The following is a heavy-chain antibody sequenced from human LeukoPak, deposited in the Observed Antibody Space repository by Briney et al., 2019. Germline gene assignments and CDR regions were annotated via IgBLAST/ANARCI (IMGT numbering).Heavy chain of an antibody. D-gene: IGHD4-11*01. Sequence: PSETLSLTCTVSGGSISSGSYYWSWIRQPAGKGLEWIGRIYTSGSTNYNPSLKSRVTISVDTSKNQFSLKLSSVTAADTAVYYCARDEPIVTTGLYYYYYYMDVWGKGTTVTVSS. CDR2: IYTSGST. CDR1: GGSISSGSYY. CDR3: ARDEPIVTTGLYYYYYYMDV. J-gene: IGHJ6*03. V-gene: IGHV4-61*02.